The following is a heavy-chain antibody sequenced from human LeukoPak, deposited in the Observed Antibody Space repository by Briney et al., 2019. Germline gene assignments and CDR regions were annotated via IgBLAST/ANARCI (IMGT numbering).Heavy chain of an antibody. Sequence: SETLSLTCTVSGGSISSSSYYWSWIRQPPGKGLEWIGEINHSGSTNYNPSLKSRVTISVDTSKNQFSLKLSSVTAADTAVYYCARGVDTAMVGTYYFDYWGQGTLVTVSS. CDR2: INHSGST. CDR3: ARGVDTAMVGTYYFDY. V-gene: IGHV4-39*07. D-gene: IGHD5-18*01. J-gene: IGHJ4*02. CDR1: GGSISSSSYY.